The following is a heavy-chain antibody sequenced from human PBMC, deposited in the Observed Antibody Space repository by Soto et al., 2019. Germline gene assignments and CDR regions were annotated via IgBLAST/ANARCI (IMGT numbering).Heavy chain of an antibody. CDR2: IWYDGSNK. J-gene: IGHJ4*02. CDR1: GFTFSSYG. V-gene: IGHV3-33*01. CDR3: AREGYGDYSAFDY. D-gene: IGHD4-17*01. Sequence: QVQLVESGGGVVQPGRSLRLSCAASGFTFSSYGMHWVRQAPGKGLEWVAVIWYDGSNKYYADSVKGRFTISRDNSKNTLYLKMNSLRAEDTAVYYCAREGYGDYSAFDYWGQGTLVTVSS.